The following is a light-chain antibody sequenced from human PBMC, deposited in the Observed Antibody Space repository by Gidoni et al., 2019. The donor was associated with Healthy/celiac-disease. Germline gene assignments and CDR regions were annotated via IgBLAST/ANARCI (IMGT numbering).Light chain of an antibody. J-gene: IGKJ1*01. CDR2: WSS. V-gene: IGKV4-1*01. Sequence: DIVTTQSPDSLAVSLGERATINCKSSQSVLYSSNNKNYLAWYQQKPGQPPKLLIYWSSTRESGLPYRFSGSWSGTDFTLTISSLQAEDVAVYYCQQYYSPPWTFGQGTKVEIK. CDR1: QSVLYSSNNKNY. CDR3: QQYYSPPWT.